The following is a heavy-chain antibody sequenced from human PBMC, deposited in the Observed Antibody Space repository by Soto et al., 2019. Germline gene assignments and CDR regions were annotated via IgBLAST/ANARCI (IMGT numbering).Heavy chain of an antibody. J-gene: IGHJ6*02. CDR3: AGDHTRLGIYYYYYYGMDV. V-gene: IGHV3-33*01. CDR2: IWYDGSNK. CDR1: GFTISSYG. Sequence: PGGSLRLSCAASGFTISSYGMHWVRQAPGKGLEWVAVIWYDGSNKYYADSVKGRFTISRDNSKNTLYLQMNSLRAEDTAVYYYAGDHTRLGIYYYYYYGMDVRGQGTTVTVSS. D-gene: IGHD3-9*01.